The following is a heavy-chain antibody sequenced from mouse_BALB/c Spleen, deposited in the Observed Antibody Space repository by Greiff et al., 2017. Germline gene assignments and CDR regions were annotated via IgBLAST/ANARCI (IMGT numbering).Heavy chain of an antibody. J-gene: IGHJ2*01. CDR3: TTTLVDY. CDR2: INPSNGRT. CDR1: GYNFTSYW. V-gene: IGHV1S81*02. Sequence: QVQLQQPGAELVKPGASVKLSCKASGYNFTSYWMHWVKQRPGQGLEWIGEINPSNGRTNYNEKFKSKATLTVDKSSSTAYMQLSSLTSEDSAVYYCTTTLVDYWGQGTTLTVSS. D-gene: IGHD1-1*01.